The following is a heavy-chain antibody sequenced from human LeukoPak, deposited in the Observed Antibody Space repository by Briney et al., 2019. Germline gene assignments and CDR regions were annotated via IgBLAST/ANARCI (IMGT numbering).Heavy chain of an antibody. J-gene: IGHJ4*02. V-gene: IGHV4-61*02. CDR3: ARGVVVPAAIDYFDY. Sequence: SETLSLTCTVSGGSISSVSHYWPWIRQPAGKGLEYIGRVYSSGSTDSNPSLRSRLTMSVDTSKNQFSLKLSSVTAADTAVYYCARGVVVPAAIDYFDYWGQGTLVTVSS. CDR1: GGSISSVSHY. CDR2: VYSSGST. D-gene: IGHD2-2*01.